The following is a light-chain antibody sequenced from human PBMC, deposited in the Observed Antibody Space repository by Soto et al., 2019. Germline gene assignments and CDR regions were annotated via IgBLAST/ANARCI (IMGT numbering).Light chain of an antibody. J-gene: IGKJ4*01. V-gene: IGKV3-11*01. CDR1: QSVSNNY. Sequence: IVLTQSPGTPSLSSGERATLSCRVSQSVSNNYLAWYQQKPGQAPRLLIYDASNRATGIPARFSGSGSGTDFTLTISSLEPEDFAVYYCQQRSNWSLTFGGGTKVDIK. CDR3: QQRSNWSLT. CDR2: DAS.